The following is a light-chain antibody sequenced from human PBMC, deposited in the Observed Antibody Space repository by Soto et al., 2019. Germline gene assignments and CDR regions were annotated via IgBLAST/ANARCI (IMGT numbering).Light chain of an antibody. Sequence: QSALTQPASVSGSPGQSITISCTGTSSDIGGYYYVSWYQHHPGKAPKLLIYQVTNRPSRVSNRFSGSKSGNTASLTISGLQADDEADYYCCSYAGSSTPYVFGTGTKVTVL. J-gene: IGLJ1*01. CDR3: CSYAGSSTPYV. CDR2: QVT. CDR1: SSDIGGYYY. V-gene: IGLV2-14*01.